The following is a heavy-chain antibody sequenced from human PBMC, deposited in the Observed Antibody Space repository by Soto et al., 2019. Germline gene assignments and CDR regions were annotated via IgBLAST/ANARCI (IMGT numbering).Heavy chain of an antibody. CDR2: IWYDGNNK. J-gene: IGHJ6*02. Sequence: QVQLVESGGGVVQPGRSLRLSCAASGFTFSDYGMHWVRXAPGXXXXXXXVIWYDGNNKYYTDSVEGRFTISRDNSKNTLYLQMNSLXXXXXXXXXXXXXXXXXXXXXXXXXXVWGQGTTVTVTS. V-gene: IGHV3-33*01. CDR1: GFTFSDYG. CDR3: XXXXXXXXXXXXXXXXV.